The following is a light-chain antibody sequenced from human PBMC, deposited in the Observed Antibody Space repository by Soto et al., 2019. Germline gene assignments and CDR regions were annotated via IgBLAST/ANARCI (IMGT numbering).Light chain of an antibody. V-gene: IGKV3-11*01. CDR1: QSVSSY. CDR3: QQRSNWPPGT. Sequence: EIVLTQSPATLSLSPGERATLSCRASQSVSSYLAWYQQKPGQAPRLRIYDASNRATGIPARFSGSGSGTDFTLTISSLEPEDFVVYYCQQRSNWPPGTLGQGTKLEIK. CDR2: DAS. J-gene: IGKJ2*01.